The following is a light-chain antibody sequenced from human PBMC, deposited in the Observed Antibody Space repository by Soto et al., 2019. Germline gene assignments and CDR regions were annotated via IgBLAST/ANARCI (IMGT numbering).Light chain of an antibody. V-gene: IGKV3-11*01. J-gene: IGKJ1*01. CDR1: ESVSSY. Sequence: EIVLTQSPATLSLSPGERATLSCRASESVSSYLAWYQQKPGQAPRLLIYDASNRATGIPARFSGSGSGTDFTLNIRSLEPEDFAVYYCKQRSKWPPWTFGQGTKVEIK. CDR3: KQRSKWPPWT. CDR2: DAS.